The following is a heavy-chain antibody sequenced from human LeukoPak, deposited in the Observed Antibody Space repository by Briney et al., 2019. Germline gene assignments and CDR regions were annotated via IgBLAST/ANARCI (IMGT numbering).Heavy chain of an antibody. CDR1: GGSISSYY. D-gene: IGHD5-12*01. CDR2: IYTSGST. J-gene: IGHJ3*02. V-gene: IGHV4-4*07. CDR3: ARDFSRGGSDDAFDI. Sequence: PSETLSLTCTVSGGSISSYYWSWIRQPAGKGLEWIGRIYTSGSTNYNPSLKSRVTMSVDTSKNQFSLKLSSVTAADTAVYYCARDFSRGGSDDAFDIWGQGTMVTVSS.